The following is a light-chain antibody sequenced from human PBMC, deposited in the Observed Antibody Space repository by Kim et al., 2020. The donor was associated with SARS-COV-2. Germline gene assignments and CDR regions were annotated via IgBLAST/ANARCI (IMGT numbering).Light chain of an antibody. CDR2: GAS. CDR3: QQYGSSPRS. V-gene: IGKV3-20*01. Sequence: SPGTLSWSPGERATLSCRASQSVSSSYLAWYQQKPGQAPRLLIYGASSRATGIPDRFSGSGSGTDFTLTISRLEPEDFAVYYYQQYGSSPRSFGQGTKLEI. CDR1: QSVSSSY. J-gene: IGKJ2*03.